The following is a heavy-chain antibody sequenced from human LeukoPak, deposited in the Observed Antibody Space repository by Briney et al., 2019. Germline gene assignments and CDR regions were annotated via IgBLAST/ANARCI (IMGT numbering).Heavy chain of an antibody. CDR3: ARGPFFSDYDILTGYYGYCGMDV. CDR1: GFTFSSYA. V-gene: IGHV3-30-3*01. CDR2: ISYDGSNK. J-gene: IGHJ6*02. D-gene: IGHD3-9*01. Sequence: GRSLRLSCAASGFTFSSYAMHWVRLAPGKGLEWVAVISYDGSNKYYADSVKGRFTISRDNSKNTLYLQMNSLRAEDTAVYYCARGPFFSDYDILTGYYGYCGMDVWGQGTTVTVSS.